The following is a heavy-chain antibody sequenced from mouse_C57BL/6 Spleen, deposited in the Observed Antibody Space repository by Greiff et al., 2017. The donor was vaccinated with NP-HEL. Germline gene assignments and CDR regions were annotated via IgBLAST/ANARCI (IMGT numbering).Heavy chain of an antibody. CDR3: ARGGYYVYDRGDWYFDV. J-gene: IGHJ1*03. D-gene: IGHD2-2*01. V-gene: IGHV1-26*01. CDR2: INPNNGGT. Sequence: VQLQQSGPELVKPGASVKISCKASGYTFTDYYMNWVKQSHGKSLEWIGDINPNNGGTSYNQKFKGKATLTVDKYSSTAYMELRSLTSEDSAVYYCARGGYYVYDRGDWYFDVWGTGTTVTVSS. CDR1: GYTFTDYY.